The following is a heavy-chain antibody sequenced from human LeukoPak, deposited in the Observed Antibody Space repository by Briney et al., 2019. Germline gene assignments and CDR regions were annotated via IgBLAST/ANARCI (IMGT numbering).Heavy chain of an antibody. D-gene: IGHD2-21*02. V-gene: IGHV3-33*06. Sequence: PGGSLRLSCAASGFTFSSYAMTWVRQAPGKGLEWVAVIWYDGSNKYYADSVKGRFTISRDNSKNTLYLQMNSLRAEDTAVYYCAKDGDWSGNKYYFDYWGQGTLVTVSS. CDR3: AKDGDWSGNKYYFDY. CDR2: IWYDGSNK. J-gene: IGHJ4*02. CDR1: GFTFSSYA.